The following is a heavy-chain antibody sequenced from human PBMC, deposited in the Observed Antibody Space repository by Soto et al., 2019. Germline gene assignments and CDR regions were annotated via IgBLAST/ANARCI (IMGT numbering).Heavy chain of an antibody. D-gene: IGHD7-27*01. CDR3: ARGWGTIFDY. J-gene: IGHJ4*02. V-gene: IGHV4-61*08. Sequence: SETLSLTCAVSGGSISSGGYSWSWIRQPPGKGLEWIGHIFYSGSTNYNPALKSRVTISVDTSKSQFSLKLSSVTAADTAVYYCARGWGTIFDYWGQGTLVTVSS. CDR1: GGSISSGGYS. CDR2: IFYSGST.